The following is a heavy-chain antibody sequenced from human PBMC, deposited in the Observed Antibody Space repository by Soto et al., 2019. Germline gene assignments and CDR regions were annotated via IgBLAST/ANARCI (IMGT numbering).Heavy chain of an antibody. J-gene: IGHJ4*02. CDR3: ARVSYFRGFDWLFAFDS. CDR2: IFYSGDT. CDR1: GDSLRNHY. Sequence: SETLSLTCSVSGDSLRNHYWSWIRQPPGSRLEWLGHIFYSGDTSSYNPSLKSRVSMSVDTSKNQFSLKLRSVSADDTAVYFCARVSYFRGFDWLFAFDSWCQGALVT. D-gene: IGHD3-9*01. V-gene: IGHV4-59*11.